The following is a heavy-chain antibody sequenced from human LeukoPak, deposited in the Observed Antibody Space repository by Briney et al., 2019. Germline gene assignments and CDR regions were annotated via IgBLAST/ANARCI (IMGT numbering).Heavy chain of an antibody. CDR3: ASGERERRFDY. V-gene: IGHV3-30*04. Sequence: SRRLAWAASGLTFSSYAMHWDRQAPGEGLEWVAFILYEGSNNFYADFVKGRFTTSRDNSKNTLYMQMNSLRAEDTAVYYCASGERERRFDYWGQGTLVTVSS. CDR2: ILYEGSNN. CDR1: GLTFSSYA. D-gene: IGHD1-26*01. J-gene: IGHJ4*02.